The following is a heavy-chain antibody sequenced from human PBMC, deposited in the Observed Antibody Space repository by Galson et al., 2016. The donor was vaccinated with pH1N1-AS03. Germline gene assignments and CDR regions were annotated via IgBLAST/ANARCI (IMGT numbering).Heavy chain of an antibody. CDR3: ARASGRDDYNRLVHF. V-gene: IGHV4-38-2*02. D-gene: IGHD5-24*01. CDR2: IFRSGST. Sequence: ETLSLTCTVSGYSISSGYCWGWIRQSPGKGLEWLGHIFRSGSTSFNPSLKSRLTISVDTSKNQFSLNLRYVTAADTAVYFCARASGRDDYNRLVHFWGQGTLVTVSS. J-gene: IGHJ4*02. CDR1: GYSISSGYC.